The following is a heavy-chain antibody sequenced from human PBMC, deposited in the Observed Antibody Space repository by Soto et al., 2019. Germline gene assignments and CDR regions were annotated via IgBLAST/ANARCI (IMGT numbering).Heavy chain of an antibody. CDR3: ALGPWELQFYFEY. D-gene: IGHD3-10*01. J-gene: IGHJ4*02. Sequence: EVQLLESGGGLVQPGGSLRLSCAASGFTFSSYDMTWVRQAPGKGLEWVSTIRGSYGSTYYAGSVKGRFSVSRDNSKNKLYPQMNSVRAEDTAAYYCALGPWELQFYFEYWGQGALVTVSS. V-gene: IGHV3-23*01. CDR2: IRGSYGST. CDR1: GFTFSSYD.